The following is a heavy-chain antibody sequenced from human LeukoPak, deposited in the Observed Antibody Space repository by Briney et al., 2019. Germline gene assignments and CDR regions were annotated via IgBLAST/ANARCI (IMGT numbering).Heavy chain of an antibody. V-gene: IGHV4-38-2*02. CDR3: ARDYGGNSGAFDI. D-gene: IGHD4-23*01. CDR1: GYSISSGYY. J-gene: IGHJ3*02. CDR2: IYHSGST. Sequence: PSETLSLTCAVSGYSISSGYYWSWIRQPPGKGLEWIGSIYHSGSTYYNPSLKSRVTISVDTSKNQFSLKLSSVTAADTAVYYCARDYGGNSGAFDIWGQGTMVTVSS.